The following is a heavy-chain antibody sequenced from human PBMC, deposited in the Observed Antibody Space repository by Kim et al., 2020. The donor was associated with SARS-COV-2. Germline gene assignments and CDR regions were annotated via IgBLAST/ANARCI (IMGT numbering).Heavy chain of an antibody. Sequence: SETLSLTCTVSGGSISSSSYYWGWIRQPPGKGLEWIGSIYYSGSTYYNPSLKSRVTISVDTSKNQFSLELSSVTAADTAVYYCATAAGTSYYFDYWGQGTLVTVSS. V-gene: IGHV4-39*01. J-gene: IGHJ4*02. CDR3: ATAAGTSYYFDY. CDR2: IYYSGST. D-gene: IGHD6-13*01. CDR1: GGSISSSSYY.